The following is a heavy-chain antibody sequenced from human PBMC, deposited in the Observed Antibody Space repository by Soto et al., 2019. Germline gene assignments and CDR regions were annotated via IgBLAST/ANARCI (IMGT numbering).Heavy chain of an antibody. D-gene: IGHD5-12*01. CDR1: GFTFSSYS. V-gene: IGHV3-48*02. J-gene: IGHJ4*02. CDR2: ISSSSSTI. Sequence: GGSLRLSCAASGFTFSSYSMNWVRQAPGRGLEWVSYISSSSSTIYYADSVKGRFTISRDNAKNSLYLQMDSLRDEDTAVYYCARERWLQPAPFDYWGQGTLVTVSS. CDR3: ARERWLQPAPFDY.